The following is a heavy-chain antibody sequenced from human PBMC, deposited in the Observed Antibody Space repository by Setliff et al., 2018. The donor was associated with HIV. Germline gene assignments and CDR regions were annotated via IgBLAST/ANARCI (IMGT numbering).Heavy chain of an antibody. Sequence: LSLPCTVSGGSIRSNNWSWLRQTPGKGLDWIGYIYYTGSTNHNPSLKSLVTISIDTSKNQFSLKLSSVTAADTAVYYCTREFDWSGFFDYWGQGTLVTVS. V-gene: IGHV4-59*01. CDR1: GGSIRSNN. CDR3: TREFDWSGFFDY. J-gene: IGHJ4*02. D-gene: IGHD3-3*01. CDR2: IYYTGST.